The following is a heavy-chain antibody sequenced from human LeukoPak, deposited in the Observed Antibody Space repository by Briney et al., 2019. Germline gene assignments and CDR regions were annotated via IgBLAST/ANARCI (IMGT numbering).Heavy chain of an antibody. D-gene: IGHD3-10*02. CDR3: AELGITMIGGV. CDR2: ISSSGRHI. CDR1: GFTFSSYS. Sequence: GGSLRLSCAASGFTFSSYSMNWVRQAPGKGLEWVSSISSSGRHIYYADSLKGRFTISRDNAKNSLYLQMNSLRAEDTAVYYCAELGITMIGGVWGKGTTVTISS. J-gene: IGHJ6*04. V-gene: IGHV3-21*01.